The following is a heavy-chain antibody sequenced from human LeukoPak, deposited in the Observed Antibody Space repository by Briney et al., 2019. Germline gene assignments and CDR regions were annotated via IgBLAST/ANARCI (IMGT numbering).Heavy chain of an antibody. D-gene: IGHD3-22*01. V-gene: IGHV3-15*01. CDR3: TTEGATYYYDSRRY. CDR2: IKSKTDGGTT. CDR1: GFTFSNAW. J-gene: IGHJ4*02. Sequence: GGSLRLSCAASGFTFSNAWMSWVRQAPGKGLEWVGRIKSKTDGGTTDYAAPVKGRFAISRDDSKNTLYLQMNSLKTEDTAVYYCTTEGATYYYDSRRYWGQGTLVTVSS.